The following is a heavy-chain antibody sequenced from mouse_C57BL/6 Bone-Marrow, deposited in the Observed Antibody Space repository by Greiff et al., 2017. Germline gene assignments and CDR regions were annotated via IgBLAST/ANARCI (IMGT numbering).Heavy chain of an antibody. D-gene: IGHD2-3*01. Sequence: QVQLQQSGAELVRPGPSVKMSCKASGYTFTNYWIGWAKQRPGHGLEWIGDIYPGGGYTNYNEKFKGKATLTADKSSSTAYMQFSSLTSEDSAIYYCARDDGYSWFAYWGQGTLVTVSA. V-gene: IGHV1-63*01. J-gene: IGHJ3*01. CDR2: IYPGGGYT. CDR1: GYTFTNYW. CDR3: ARDDGYSWFAY.